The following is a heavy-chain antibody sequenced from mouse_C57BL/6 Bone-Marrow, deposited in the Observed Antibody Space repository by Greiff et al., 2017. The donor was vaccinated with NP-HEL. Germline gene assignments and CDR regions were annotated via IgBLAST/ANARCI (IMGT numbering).Heavy chain of an antibody. D-gene: IGHD2-12*01. J-gene: IGHJ2*01. CDR2: IDPATGGT. V-gene: IGHV1-15*01. CDR1: GYTFTDYE. Sequence: QVQLKESGAELVRPGASVTLSCKASGYTFTDYEMHWVKQTPVHGLEWIGAIDPATGGTAYNQKFKGKAILTADKSSSTAYMELRSLTSEDSAVYYCTEGSLYDFDDWGQGTTLTVSS. CDR3: TEGSLYDFDD.